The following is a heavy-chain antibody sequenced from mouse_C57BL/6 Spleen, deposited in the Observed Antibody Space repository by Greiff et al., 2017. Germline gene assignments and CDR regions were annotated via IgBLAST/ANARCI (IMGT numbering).Heavy chain of an antibody. CDR1: GYTFTSYW. D-gene: IGHD3-2*02. J-gene: IGHJ3*01. V-gene: IGHV1-61*01. CDR2: IYPSDSET. CDR3: AGAAQATPFAY. Sequence: QVQLQQPGAELVRPGSSVKLSCKASGYTFTSYWMDWVKQRPGQGLEWIGNIYPSDSETHYNQKFKDKATLTVDKSSSTAYMQLSSLTSEDSAVYYCAGAAQATPFAYWGQGTLVTVSA.